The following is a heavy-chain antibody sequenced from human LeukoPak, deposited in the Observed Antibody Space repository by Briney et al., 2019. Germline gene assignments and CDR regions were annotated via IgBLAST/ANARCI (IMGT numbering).Heavy chain of an antibody. V-gene: IGHV3-21*01. CDR1: GFTFSSYS. D-gene: IGHD1-26*01. CDR3: ARDKEGATEY. J-gene: IGHJ4*02. CDR2: ISSSSSYI. Sequence: TGGSLRLSCAASGFTFSSYSMNLVRQAPGKGLEWVSSISSSSSYIYYADSVKGRFTISRDNAKNSLYLQMNSLRAEDTAVYYCARDKEGATEYWGQGTLVTVSS.